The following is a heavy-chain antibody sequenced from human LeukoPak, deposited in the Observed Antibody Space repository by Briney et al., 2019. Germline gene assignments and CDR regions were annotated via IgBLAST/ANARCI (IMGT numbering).Heavy chain of an antibody. D-gene: IGHD3-10*01. CDR1: GFTFSSYW. CDR3: ARDARPNYYTSGSGI. V-gene: IGHV3-7*01. Sequence: PGGSLRLSCATSGFTFSSYWMSWVRQAPGKGLEWVANINQHGNEKDYVDSVKGRFTISRDNAKNSLYLQMNSLRAGDTAVYYCARDARPNYYTSGSGIWGQGTLVTVSS. J-gene: IGHJ4*02. CDR2: INQHGNEK.